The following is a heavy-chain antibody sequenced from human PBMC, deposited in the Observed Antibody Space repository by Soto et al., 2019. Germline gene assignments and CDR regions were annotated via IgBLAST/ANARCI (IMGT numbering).Heavy chain of an antibody. CDR3: ARTTVPAANRKDYYYYYYGMDV. CDR1: GGTFSSYA. CDR2: IIPIFGTS. V-gene: IGHV1-69*12. D-gene: IGHD2-2*01. J-gene: IGHJ6*02. Sequence: QVQLVQSGAEVKKPGSSVKVSCKASGGTFSSYAISWVRQAPGQGLEWMGGIIPIFGTSNYAQKFQGRVTITAEESTSTAYMELSSLRSEDTAVYYCARTTVPAANRKDYYYYYYGMDVWGQGTTVTVSS.